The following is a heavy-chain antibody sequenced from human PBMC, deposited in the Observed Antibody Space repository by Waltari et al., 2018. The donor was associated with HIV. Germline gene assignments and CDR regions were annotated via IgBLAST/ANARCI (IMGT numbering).Heavy chain of an antibody. CDR1: GGSFSGYY. Sequence: QVQLQQWGAGLLKPSETLSLTCAVYGGSFSGYYWSWIRQPPGKGLEWIGEINHSGSTNYNPALKSRCTISGDTSKNQFSLKLSAVTAADTAVYYCARPLVVVPAARGPGYGMDVWGQGTTVTVSS. CDR2: INHSGST. CDR3: ARPLVVVPAARGPGYGMDV. D-gene: IGHD2-2*01. V-gene: IGHV4-34*01. J-gene: IGHJ6*02.